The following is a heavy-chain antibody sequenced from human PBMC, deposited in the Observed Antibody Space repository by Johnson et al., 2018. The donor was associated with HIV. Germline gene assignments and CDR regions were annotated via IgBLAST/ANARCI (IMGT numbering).Heavy chain of an antibody. J-gene: IGHJ3*02. CDR1: GFTVSTYY. V-gene: IGHV3-53*01. CDR3: VTLVVAPPFDI. Sequence: VQLVESGGGLIQPGGSLRLSCAASGFTVSTYYMTWVRQASGKGLELVSLLYSGGSTYSAASVTGRFTISRDNSKNTLYLQMNSLRAEDTAVYYCVTLVVAPPFDIWGQGTMVTVSS. CDR2: LYSGGST. D-gene: IGHD2-15*01.